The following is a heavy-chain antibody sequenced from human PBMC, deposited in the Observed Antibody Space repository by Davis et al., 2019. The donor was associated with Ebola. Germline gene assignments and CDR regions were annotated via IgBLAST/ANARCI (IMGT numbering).Heavy chain of an antibody. V-gene: IGHV3-23*01. D-gene: IGHD1-14*01. Sequence: PGGSLRLSCAASGFTFSSYGMHWVRQAPGKGLEWVSAISGSGGSTYYADSVKGRFTISRDNSKNTLYLQMNSLRAEDTAVYYCAKPEPSSGGTPFQHWGQGTLVTVSS. CDR2: ISGSGGST. CDR1: GFTFSSYG. J-gene: IGHJ1*01. CDR3: AKPEPSSGGTPFQH.